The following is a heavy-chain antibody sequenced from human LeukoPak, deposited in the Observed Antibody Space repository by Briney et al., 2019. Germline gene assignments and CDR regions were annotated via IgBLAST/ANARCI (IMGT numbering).Heavy chain of an antibody. J-gene: IGHJ4*02. Sequence: PSETLSLTCTVSGYSISSGYYWGWIRQPPGKGLEWIGSIYHSGSTYYNPSLKSRVTISVDTSKNQFSLKLSSVTAADTAVYYCASTSVATITLDYFDYWGQGTLVTVSS. D-gene: IGHD5-24*01. V-gene: IGHV4-38-2*02. CDR1: GYSISSGYY. CDR2: IYHSGST. CDR3: ASTSVATITLDYFDY.